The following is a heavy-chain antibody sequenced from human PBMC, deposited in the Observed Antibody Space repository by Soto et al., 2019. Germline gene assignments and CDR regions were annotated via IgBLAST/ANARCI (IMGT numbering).Heavy chain of an antibody. V-gene: IGHV3-64D*06. CDR3: VKPGSYSYYFDY. CDR1: GFTFSNAW. D-gene: IGHD1-26*01. CDR2: ISSNGGST. Sequence: GGSLRLSCAASGFTFSNAWMNWVRQAPGKGLEYVSAISSNGGSTYYADSVKGRFTISRDNSKNTLYLQMSSLRAEDTAVYYCVKPGSYSYYFDYWGQGTLVTVSS. J-gene: IGHJ4*02.